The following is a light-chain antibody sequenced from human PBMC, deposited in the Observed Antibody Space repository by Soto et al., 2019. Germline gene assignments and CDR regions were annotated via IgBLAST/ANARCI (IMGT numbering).Light chain of an antibody. CDR3: QQYVSSLWT. CDR1: QSVSSSY. Sequence: EIVLTQSPGTLSLSPGERATLSCRASQSVSSSYLAWYQQKPGQAPRLLIYGASSRATGIPDRFSGSGSGTDFTLIISRLEPEDFAVYYCQQYVSSLWTFGQGTKVEIK. V-gene: IGKV3-20*01. CDR2: GAS. J-gene: IGKJ1*01.